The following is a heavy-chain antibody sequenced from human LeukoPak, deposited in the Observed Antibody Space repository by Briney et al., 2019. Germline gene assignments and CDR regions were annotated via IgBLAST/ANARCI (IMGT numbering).Heavy chain of an antibody. V-gene: IGHV3-30*02. J-gene: IGHJ3*02. CDR3: ARPVDVSFPDAFDI. CDR2: IRYDGNNK. Sequence: GGSLRLSCAASGFTFSSYGMHWVRQAPGKGLEWVAFIRYDGNNKYYADSVKGRFTISRDNSKNPLYIQMNSLRAEDTAVYYCARPVDVSFPDAFDIWGQGTMVTVSS. D-gene: IGHD2-15*01. CDR1: GFTFSSYG.